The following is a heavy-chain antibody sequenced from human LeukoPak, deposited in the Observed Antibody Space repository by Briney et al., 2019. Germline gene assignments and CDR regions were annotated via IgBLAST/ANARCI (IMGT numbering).Heavy chain of an antibody. Sequence: GESLKISCKGSGYRFTSDWIGWVRQMPGKGLEWMGIIYPGDSDTRYSPSFQGQVTISADKSISTAYLQWSSLKASDTALYYCARNKRLRSGSYPKDWGQGTLVTVSS. J-gene: IGHJ4*02. CDR1: GYRFTSDW. CDR2: IYPGDSDT. D-gene: IGHD3-10*01. V-gene: IGHV5-51*01. CDR3: ARNKRLRSGSYPKD.